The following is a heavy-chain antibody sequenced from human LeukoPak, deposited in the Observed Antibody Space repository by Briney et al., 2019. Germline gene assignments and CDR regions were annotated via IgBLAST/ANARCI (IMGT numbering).Heavy chain of an antibody. CDR1: GGSISSGGYS. Sequence: SETLSLTCAVPGGSISSGGYSWSWIRQPPGKGLEWIGYIYHSGSTYYNPSLKSRVTISVDRSKNQFSLKLSSVTAADTAVYYCASYCSSTSCYAVDAFDIWGQGTMVTVSS. J-gene: IGHJ3*02. CDR2: IYHSGST. CDR3: ASYCSSTSCYAVDAFDI. V-gene: IGHV4-30-2*01. D-gene: IGHD2-2*01.